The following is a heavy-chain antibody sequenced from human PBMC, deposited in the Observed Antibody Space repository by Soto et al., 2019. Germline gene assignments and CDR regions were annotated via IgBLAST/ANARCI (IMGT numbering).Heavy chain of an antibody. D-gene: IGHD3-3*01. CDR1: GYTFTSYA. J-gene: IGHJ6*02. V-gene: IGHV1-3*01. CDR2: INAGNGNT. Sequence: ASVKVSCKASGYTFTSYAMHWVRQAPGQRLEWMGWINAGNGNTKYSQKFQGRVTITRDTSASTAYMELSSLRSEDTAVYYCARDLGPFRRYYDFWSGYYQARAQYGMDVWGQGTTVTVSS. CDR3: ARDLGPFRRYYDFWSGYYQARAQYGMDV.